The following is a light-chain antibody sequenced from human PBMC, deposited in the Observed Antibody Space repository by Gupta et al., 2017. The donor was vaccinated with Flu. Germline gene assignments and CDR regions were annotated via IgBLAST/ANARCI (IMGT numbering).Light chain of an antibody. V-gene: IGLV1-44*01. CDR2: DFS. CDR3: AVWDDSLSGHYV. CDR1: SSNIGSYT. J-gene: IGLJ1*01. Sequence: SALTQPPSAPGTPWQRVTFSCSGSSSNIGSYTVDWYQQLPGTAPKLLIYDFSQRPSGVPDRFSGSKSGTSASLAISGLQSEDEADYYCAVWDDSLSGHYVFGSGTKVTVL.